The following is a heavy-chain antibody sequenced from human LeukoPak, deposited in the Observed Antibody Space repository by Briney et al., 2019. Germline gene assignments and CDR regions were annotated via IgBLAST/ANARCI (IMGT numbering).Heavy chain of an antibody. CDR1: EFTVSSNY. Sequence: PGGSLRLSCAASEFTVSSNYMSWVRQAPGEELEWVSVIYSGGSTYYADSVKGRFTISRDNSKNTLYLQMNSLRAEDTAVYYCARDGDTLDYWGQGTLVTVSS. CDR3: ARDGDTLDY. D-gene: IGHD4-17*01. J-gene: IGHJ4*02. CDR2: IYSGGST. V-gene: IGHV3-66*01.